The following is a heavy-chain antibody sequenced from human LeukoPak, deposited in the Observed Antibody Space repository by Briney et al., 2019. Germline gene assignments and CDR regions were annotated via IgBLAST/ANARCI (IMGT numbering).Heavy chain of an antibody. V-gene: IGHV4-34*01. CDR3: ARLKGYLGDV. Sequence: SETLSLTCAVYGGSFSGYYWGWIRQPPGKGLEWIGEINHSGSTNYSPSLKSRVTISVDTSKNQFSLKLSSVTAADTAVYYCARLKGYLGDVWGKGTTVTISS. CDR1: GGSFSGYY. J-gene: IGHJ6*04. CDR2: INHSGST. D-gene: IGHD2-15*01.